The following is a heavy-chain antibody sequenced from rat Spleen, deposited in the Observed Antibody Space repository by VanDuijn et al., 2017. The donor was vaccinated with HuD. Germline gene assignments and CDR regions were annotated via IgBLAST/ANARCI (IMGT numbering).Heavy chain of an antibody. J-gene: IGHJ4*01. CDR1: GFSLTSYH. V-gene: IGHV2-32*01. D-gene: IGHD1-9*01. Sequence: QVQLKESGPGLVKPSETLSLTCTVSGFSLTSYHVSWVRQPPGKGLEWMGVIWGDGSTAYNSALKSRLSISRDTSKSQVFLKMNSLQTEDTATYYCARDNSYTYTMDAWGQGASVTVSS. CDR3: ARDNSYTYTMDA. CDR2: IWGDGST.